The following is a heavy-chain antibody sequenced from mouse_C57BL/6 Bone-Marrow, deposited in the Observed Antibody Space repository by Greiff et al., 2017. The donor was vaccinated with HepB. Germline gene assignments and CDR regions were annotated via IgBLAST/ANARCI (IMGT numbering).Heavy chain of an antibody. CDR3: ARLVTTGAY. CDR1: GYTFTSYW. CDR2: IHPSDSET. D-gene: IGHD2-2*01. J-gene: IGHJ3*01. Sequence: QVQLQQPGAELVRPGSSVKLSCKASGYTFTSYWMDWVKQRPGQGLEWIGNIHPSDSETHYNQKFKDKATLTVDKSSSTAYMQLSSLTSEDSAVYYCARLVTTGAYWGQGTLVTVSA. V-gene: IGHV1-61*01.